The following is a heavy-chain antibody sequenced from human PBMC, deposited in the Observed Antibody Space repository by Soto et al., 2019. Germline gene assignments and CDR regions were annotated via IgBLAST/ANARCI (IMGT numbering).Heavy chain of an antibody. Sequence: EVQLVESGGGLVQPGRSLRLSCAASGFTFDDYAMHWVRQAPGKGLEWVSGISWNSGSIGYADSVKGRFTISRDNAKNSLYLQMNSLRAEDTALYYCAKTRGYSYGGDAFDIWGQGTMVTVSS. CDR3: AKTRGYSYGGDAFDI. CDR2: ISWNSGSI. CDR1: GFTFDDYA. J-gene: IGHJ3*02. D-gene: IGHD5-18*01. V-gene: IGHV3-9*01.